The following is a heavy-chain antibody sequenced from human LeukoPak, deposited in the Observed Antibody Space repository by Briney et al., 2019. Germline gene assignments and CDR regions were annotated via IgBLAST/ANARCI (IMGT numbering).Heavy chain of an antibody. CDR2: IIPILGIA. D-gene: IGHD1-7*01. CDR3: ARWGTGTTNDY. CDR1: GGTFSSYT. Sequence: ASVKVSCKASGGTFSSYTISWVRQAPGQGLEWMGRIIPILGIANYAQKFQGRVTITADKSTSTAYMELSSLRSEDTAEYYCARWGTGTTNDYWGQGTLVTVSS. J-gene: IGHJ4*02. V-gene: IGHV1-69*02.